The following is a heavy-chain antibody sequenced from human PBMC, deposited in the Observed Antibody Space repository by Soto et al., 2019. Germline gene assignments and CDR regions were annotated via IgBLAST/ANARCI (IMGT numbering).Heavy chain of an antibody. CDR3: AKVGDYQTSKYGYGMDV. D-gene: IGHD2-2*01. J-gene: IGHJ6*02. Sequence: QVQLVESGGGVVQPGRSLRLSCAASGFTFSSYGMHWVRQAPGKGLEWVAVISYDGSNKYYADSVKGRFTISRDNSKNTLYLQMNSRRAEDTAVYYCAKVGDYQTSKYGYGMDVWGQGTTVTVSS. CDR2: ISYDGSNK. V-gene: IGHV3-30*18. CDR1: GFTFSSYG.